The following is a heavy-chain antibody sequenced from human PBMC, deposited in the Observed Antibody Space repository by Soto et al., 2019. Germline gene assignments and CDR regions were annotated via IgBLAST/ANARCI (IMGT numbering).Heavy chain of an antibody. Sequence: LRLSCAASGFTFSSYAMSWVRQAPGKGLEWVSAISGSGGSTYYADSVKGRFTISRDNSKNTLYLQMNSLRAEDTAVYYCAKAPERVVTPPAYDYWGQGTLVTVSS. CDR3: AKAPERVVTPPAYDY. J-gene: IGHJ4*02. CDR1: GFTFSSYA. CDR2: ISGSGGST. D-gene: IGHD3-3*01. V-gene: IGHV3-23*01.